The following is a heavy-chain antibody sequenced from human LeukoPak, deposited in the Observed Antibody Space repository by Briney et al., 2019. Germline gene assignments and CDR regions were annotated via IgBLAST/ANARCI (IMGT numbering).Heavy chain of an antibody. Sequence: ASVKVSCKASGYTFTSYGISWVRQAPGQGLEWMGWISAYNGNTNYAQKLQGRVTMTTDTSTSTAYMELRSLRSDDTAVYYCARDSRYFEWQTVDYWGQGTLVTVSS. CDR3: ARDSRYFEWQTVDY. CDR1: GYTFTSYG. CDR2: ISAYNGNT. J-gene: IGHJ4*02. V-gene: IGHV1-18*01. D-gene: IGHD3-9*01.